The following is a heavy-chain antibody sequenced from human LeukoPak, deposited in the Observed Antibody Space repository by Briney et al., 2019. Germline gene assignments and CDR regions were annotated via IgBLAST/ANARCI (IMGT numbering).Heavy chain of an antibody. Sequence: GASVKVSCKASGYTFTSYDINWVRQATGQGLEWMGWMNPNSGNTGYAQKFQGRVTITRNTSISTAYMELSSLRSEDTAVYYCARPGMTSYYMDVWGKGTTVTVSS. D-gene: IGHD1-1*01. CDR2: MNPNSGNT. J-gene: IGHJ6*03. CDR3: ARPGMTSYYMDV. V-gene: IGHV1-8*03. CDR1: GYTFTSYD.